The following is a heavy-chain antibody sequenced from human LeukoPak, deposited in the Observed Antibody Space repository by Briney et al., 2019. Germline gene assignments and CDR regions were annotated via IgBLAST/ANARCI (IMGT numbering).Heavy chain of an antibody. Sequence: ASVKVSCKASVGTFSSYAISWVRQAPGQGLEWMGGIFPTFGTANYAQKFQGRVTITAYESTSTAYMELSSVRSEDTAVYYCSGDRELLYRYENWFDPWGQGTLVTVCS. J-gene: IGHJ5*02. CDR3: SGDRELLYRYENWFDP. CDR2: IFPTFGTA. CDR1: VGTFSSYA. D-gene: IGHD3-10*01. V-gene: IGHV1-69*13.